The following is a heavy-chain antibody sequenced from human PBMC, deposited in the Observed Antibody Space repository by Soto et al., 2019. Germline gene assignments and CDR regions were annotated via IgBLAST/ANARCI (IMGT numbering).Heavy chain of an antibody. J-gene: IGHJ5*02. Sequence: HLVQSGPEVKKPGASITVSCKTSGDTFTNFGLSWVRQAPGQGLEWMGWIATYNSNRNYAQKFRGRITLTTDTSTSTAYMELKSLRYDDTAVYYCATVLRGVVNWFDPWGQGTLVTVSS. CDR1: GDTFTNFG. CDR2: IATYNSNR. V-gene: IGHV1-18*01. D-gene: IGHD3-10*01. CDR3: ATVLRGVVNWFDP.